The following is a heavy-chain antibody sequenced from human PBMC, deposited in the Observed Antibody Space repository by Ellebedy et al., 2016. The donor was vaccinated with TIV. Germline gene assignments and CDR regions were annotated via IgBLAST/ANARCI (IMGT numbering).Heavy chain of an antibody. CDR2: ISPYSGNT. D-gene: IGHD6-19*01. Sequence: ASVKVSCKASGYTFVSYGISWVRQAPGQGLEWMAWISPYSGNTKYAQKLQGRVTMTADTSTSTACMELTSLTSDDTAVYYCARDKTASSGWRIDYWGQGTLVTVSS. J-gene: IGHJ4*02. CDR1: GYTFVSYG. V-gene: IGHV1-18*01. CDR3: ARDKTASSGWRIDY.